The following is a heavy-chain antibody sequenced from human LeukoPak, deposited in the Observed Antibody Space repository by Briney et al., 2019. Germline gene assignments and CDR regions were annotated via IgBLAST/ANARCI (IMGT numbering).Heavy chain of an antibody. J-gene: IGHJ4*02. D-gene: IGHD3-10*01. Sequence: GGSLRLSCAASGFTFSSYGMYWVRQAPGKGLEWVAFIRYDGSNKYYADSVKGRFTISRDNSKNTLYLQMNSLRIEDTAVYYCAKDRGYYFHYWGQGTLVTLS. CDR3: AKDRGYYFHY. CDR2: IRYDGSNK. CDR1: GFTFSSYG. V-gene: IGHV3-30*02.